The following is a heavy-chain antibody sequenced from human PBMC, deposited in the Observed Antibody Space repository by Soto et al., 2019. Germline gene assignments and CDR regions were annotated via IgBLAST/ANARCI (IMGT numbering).Heavy chain of an antibody. Sequence: QLQLQESGPGLVRPSETLSLTCTVSGVSIFSHSYYWGWIRQAPGQGLEWIATINHSGSTYHNPSLKSRVTMSVDTSKNQFSMNLSSVTAADTAVYYCARRYAPRYSSGNNHFDLLGQVPMVTVSS. V-gene: IGHV4-39*01. CDR3: ARRYAPRYSSGNNHFDL. CDR1: GVSIFSHSYY. D-gene: IGHD2-15*01. J-gene: IGHJ4*02. CDR2: INHSGST.